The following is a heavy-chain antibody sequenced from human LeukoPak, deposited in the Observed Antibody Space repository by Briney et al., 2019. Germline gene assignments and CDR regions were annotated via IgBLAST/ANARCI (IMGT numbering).Heavy chain of an antibody. CDR2: ISAYNGNT. CDR1: GYTFTSYG. J-gene: IGHJ3*02. D-gene: IGHD3-22*01. CDR3: ASSTLGYGFDAFDI. V-gene: IGHV1-18*01. Sequence: ASVKVSCKASGYTFTSYGISWVLQAPGQELEWMGWISAYNGNTNYAQKLQGRVTMTTDTSTSTAYMELRGLRSDDTAVYSCASSTLGYGFDAFDIWGQGTMVTVSS.